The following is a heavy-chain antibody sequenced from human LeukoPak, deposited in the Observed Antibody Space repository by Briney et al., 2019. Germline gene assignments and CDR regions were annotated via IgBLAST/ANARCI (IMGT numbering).Heavy chain of an antibody. CDR3: ALGDVVVVAARSRAIDYYGMDV. V-gene: IGHV1-18*01. CDR1: GYTFTSYG. CDR2: ISAYNGNT. D-gene: IGHD2-15*01. Sequence: GASVKVSCKASGYTFTSYGISWVRQAPGQGLEWMGWISAYNGNTNYAQKLQGRATMTTDTSTSTAYVELRSLRSDDTAVYYCALGDVVVVAARSRAIDYYGMDVWGQGTTVTVSS. J-gene: IGHJ6*02.